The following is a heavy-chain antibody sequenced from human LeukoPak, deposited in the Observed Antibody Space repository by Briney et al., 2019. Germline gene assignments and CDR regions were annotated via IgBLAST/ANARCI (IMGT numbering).Heavy chain of an antibody. D-gene: IGHD4-11*01. J-gene: IGHJ4*02. Sequence: ASVKVSCKASGYTFTGYYMHWVRQAPGQGLEWMGWMNPNSGNTGYAQKFQGRVTMTRNTSISTAYMELSSLRSENTAVYYCARGLTTVTHYYWGQGTLVTVSS. CDR2: MNPNSGNT. CDR1: GYTFTGYY. CDR3: ARGLTTVTHYY. V-gene: IGHV1-8*02.